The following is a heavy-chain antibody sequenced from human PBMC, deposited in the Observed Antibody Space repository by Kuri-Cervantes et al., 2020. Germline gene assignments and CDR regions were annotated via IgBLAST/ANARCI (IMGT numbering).Heavy chain of an antibody. J-gene: IGHJ6*02. D-gene: IGHD1-1*01. V-gene: IGHV4-30-2*03. Sequence: SETLSLTCAVSGGSLSIGDYSWNWIRQPPGRDLEWIGSIYHSGSTYYNPSLKSRVTISVDTSKNQFSLKLSSVTAADTAVYYCADYNLYYYGMDVWGQGTTVTVSS. CDR2: IYHSGST. CDR3: ADYNLYYYGMDV. CDR1: GGSLSIGDYS.